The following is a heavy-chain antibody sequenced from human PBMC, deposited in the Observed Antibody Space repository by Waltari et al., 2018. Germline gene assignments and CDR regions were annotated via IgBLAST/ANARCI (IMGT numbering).Heavy chain of an antibody. CDR2: INHSGST. CDR3: ARGGRHSSWYRSYWYFDL. V-gene: IGHV4-34*01. Sequence: QVQLQQWGAGLLKPSETLSLTCAVYGGSFSGYYWSWIRPPPGKGLEWIGEINHSGSTNYNPSLKSRVTISVDTSKNQFSLKLSSVTAADTAVYYCARGGRHSSWYRSYWYFDLWGRGTLVTVSS. J-gene: IGHJ2*01. CDR1: GGSFSGYY. D-gene: IGHD6-13*01.